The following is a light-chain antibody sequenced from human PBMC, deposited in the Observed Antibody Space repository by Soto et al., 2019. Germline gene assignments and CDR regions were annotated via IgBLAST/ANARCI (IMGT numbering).Light chain of an antibody. Sequence: QSVLTQPPSASGTPGQRVTISCSGSRSNIGSNTVNWYQQLPGSAPKLLIYSNNQRPSGVPDRFSGSKSGTSASLAISWLRSEDEADYYCAAWDDSLNGFYVFGTGTKLTVL. V-gene: IGLV1-44*01. CDR2: SNN. CDR3: AAWDDSLNGFYV. J-gene: IGLJ1*01. CDR1: RSNIGSNT.